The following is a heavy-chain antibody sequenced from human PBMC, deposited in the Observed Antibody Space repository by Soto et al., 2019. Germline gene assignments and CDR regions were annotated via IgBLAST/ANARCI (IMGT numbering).Heavy chain of an antibody. D-gene: IGHD6-13*01. CDR3: AREWQQSPFDY. V-gene: IGHV1-18*01. Sequence: GTSVKVSCKASGYTFTSYGISWERQAPGQGLEWMGWISTYNGNTNYAQKLQGRVTMTTDTSTSTAYMELRSLRSDDTAVYYCAREWQQSPFDYWGQGTLVTVSS. J-gene: IGHJ4*02. CDR1: GYTFTSYG. CDR2: ISTYNGNT.